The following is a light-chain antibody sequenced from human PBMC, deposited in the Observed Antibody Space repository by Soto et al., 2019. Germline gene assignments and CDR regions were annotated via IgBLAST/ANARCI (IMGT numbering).Light chain of an antibody. J-gene: IGLJ2*01. CDR1: SSDVGGYNY. CDR3: SSYTSSSVV. V-gene: IGLV2-14*01. Sequence: QSALTQPASVSGSPGQSITISCTGTSSDVGGYNYVSWYQQHPGKAPKLMIYDVSNRASGVSNRFSGSKSGNTASLTISGLHAEDEADYYCSSYTSSSVVFGGGTKLTVL. CDR2: DVS.